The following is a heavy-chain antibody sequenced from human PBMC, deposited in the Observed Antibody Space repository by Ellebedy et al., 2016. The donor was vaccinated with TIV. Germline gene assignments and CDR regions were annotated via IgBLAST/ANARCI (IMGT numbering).Heavy chain of an antibody. CDR1: GFSFRSYW. V-gene: IGHV3-7*01. J-gene: IGHJ3*02. CDR2: INQDGSDK. D-gene: IGHD4-17*01. Sequence: GESLKISCGASGFSFRSYWMTWVRQAPGKGLEWVANINQDGSDKYYVDSVKGRFTIARDNAKNSLYLQMSSLGVEDTAVYYCATDGSYGDYLSPRHAFAIWGLGTTVTVSS. CDR3: ATDGSYGDYLSPRHAFAI.